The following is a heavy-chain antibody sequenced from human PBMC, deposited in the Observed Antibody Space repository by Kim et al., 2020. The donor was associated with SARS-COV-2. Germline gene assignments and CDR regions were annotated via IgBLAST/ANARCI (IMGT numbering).Heavy chain of an antibody. CDR2: IIPILGIA. V-gene: IGHV1-69*04. CDR1: GGTFSSYA. D-gene: IGHD1-26*01. Sequence: SVKVSCKASGGTFSSYAISWVRQAPGQGLEWMGRIIPILGIANYAQKFQGRVTITADKSTSTAYMELSSLRSEDTAVYYCARDQGIVGATTARYYYSGMAVWGQGTTVTVPS. CDR3: ARDQGIVGATTARYYYSGMAV. J-gene: IGHJ6*02.